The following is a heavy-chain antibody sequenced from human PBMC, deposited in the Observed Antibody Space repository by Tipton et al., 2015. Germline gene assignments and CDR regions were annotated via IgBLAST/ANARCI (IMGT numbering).Heavy chain of an antibody. CDR1: GDSISSINW. CDR2: IYHSGDA. V-gene: IGHV4-4*02. J-gene: IGHJ4*02. Sequence: TLSLTCAVSGDSISSINWWSWVRQPPGKGLEWIGQIYHSGDANYNPSLTSRATLPVDMSNNYFSLKLTSVTAADTAVYYCARRSLVGQEGLDSWGQGTLVTVSS. D-gene: IGHD2-8*02. CDR3: ARRSLVGQEGLDS.